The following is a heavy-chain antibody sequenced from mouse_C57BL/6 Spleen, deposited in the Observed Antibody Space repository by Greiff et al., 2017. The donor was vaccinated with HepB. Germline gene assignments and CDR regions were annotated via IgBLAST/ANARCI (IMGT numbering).Heavy chain of an antibody. D-gene: IGHD1-1*01. J-gene: IGHJ3*01. Sequence: QVQLQQPGAELVMPGASVKLSCKASGYTFTSYWMHWVKQRPGQGLEWIGEIDPSDSYTNYNQKFKGKSTLTVDKSSSTAYMQLSSLTSEDSAVYYCARKDYYGSKAYWGQGTLVTVSA. V-gene: IGHV1-69*01. CDR2: IDPSDSYT. CDR3: ARKDYYGSKAY. CDR1: GYTFTSYW.